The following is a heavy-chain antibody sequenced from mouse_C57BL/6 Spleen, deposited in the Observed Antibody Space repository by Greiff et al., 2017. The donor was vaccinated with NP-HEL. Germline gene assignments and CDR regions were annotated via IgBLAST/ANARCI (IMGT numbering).Heavy chain of an antibody. D-gene: IGHD1-1*01. Sequence: QVQLQQPGTELVKPGASVKLSCKASGYTFTSYWMHWVKQRPGQGLEWIGNINPSNGGTNYNEKFKSKATLTVDKSSSTAYMQLSSLTSEDSAVYYCARTTVVAEDWYFDVWGTGTTVTVSS. CDR2: INPSNGGT. V-gene: IGHV1-53*01. CDR1: GYTFTSYW. CDR3: ARTTVVAEDWYFDV. J-gene: IGHJ1*03.